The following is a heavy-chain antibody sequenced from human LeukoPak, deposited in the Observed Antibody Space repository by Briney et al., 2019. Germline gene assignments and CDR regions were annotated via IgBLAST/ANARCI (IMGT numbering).Heavy chain of an antibody. D-gene: IGHD7-27*01. Sequence: GGSLRLSGPAPGLTSREASITWIGQTPGKGREWVSFISNSGTIVYYAESVKGRFTISRDNAKNSLYLQMNSLRVEDTAVYYCGRGHWGLDYWGQGTLVTVS. J-gene: IGHJ4*02. V-gene: IGHV3-11*04. CDR1: GLTSREAS. CDR2: ISNSGTIV. CDR3: GRGHWGLDY.